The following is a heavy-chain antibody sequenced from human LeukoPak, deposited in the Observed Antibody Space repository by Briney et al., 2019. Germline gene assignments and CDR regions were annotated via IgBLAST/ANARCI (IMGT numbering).Heavy chain of an antibody. D-gene: IGHD3-10*01. Sequence: GESLKISCQASGYSFTSSWIGWARQMPGKGLEWMAIINPSDSDTRYSPSFQGQVTISADKSISTVYLQWGSLKASDTAMYYCARQPGAGWFDPWGQGTLVTVSS. V-gene: IGHV5-51*01. J-gene: IGHJ5*02. CDR2: INPSDSDT. CDR1: GYSFTSSW. CDR3: ARQPGAGWFDP.